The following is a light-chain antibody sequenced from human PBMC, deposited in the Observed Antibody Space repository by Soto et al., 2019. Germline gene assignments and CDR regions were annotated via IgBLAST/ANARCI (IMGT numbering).Light chain of an antibody. CDR1: QSVDTN. CDR3: QQHYKRPPWT. Sequence: DIVMTQSPATLSVSPGERATLSCRARQSVDTNVAWYRQKPGRAPRLLIYGASTRAAGIPVRFSGSGSGTEFTLTISSLQSEDFAVYYCQQHYKRPPWTFGQGTKVEVK. V-gene: IGKV3-15*01. J-gene: IGKJ1*01. CDR2: GAS.